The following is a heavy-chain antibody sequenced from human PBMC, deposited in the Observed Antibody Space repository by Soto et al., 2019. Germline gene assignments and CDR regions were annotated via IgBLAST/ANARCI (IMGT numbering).Heavy chain of an antibody. CDR3: ARHVGYGDYSYYYYGMDV. CDR2: IDPSDSYT. CDR1: GYSFTSYW. Sequence: GESLKISCKGSGYSFTSYWISWVRQMPGKGLEWMGRIDPSDSYTNYSPSFQGHVTISADKSISTAYLQWSSLKASDTAMYYCARHVGYGDYSYYYYGMDVWGQGTTVTVSS. D-gene: IGHD4-17*01. J-gene: IGHJ6*02. V-gene: IGHV5-10-1*01.